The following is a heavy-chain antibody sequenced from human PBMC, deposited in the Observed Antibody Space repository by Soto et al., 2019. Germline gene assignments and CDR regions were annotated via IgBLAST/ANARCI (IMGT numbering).Heavy chain of an antibody. J-gene: IGHJ3*02. CDR2: INRGSTGA. CDR3: ARDSYAFDM. Sequence: QVQLVQSGAEVKKPGASVKVSCTASGFTFTNYFMHWVRQAPGQGLEWVGMINRGSTGAKYAQKFQGRVTMTTDTSTSTVYMELSSLRSEDTAVYYCARDSYAFDMWGQGTMVTVSS. CDR1: GFTFTNYF. V-gene: IGHV1-46*01.